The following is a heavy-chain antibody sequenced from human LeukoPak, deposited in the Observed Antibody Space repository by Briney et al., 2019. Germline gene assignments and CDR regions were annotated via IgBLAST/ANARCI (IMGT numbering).Heavy chain of an antibody. CDR2: ISGSGGYA. Sequence: GGSLRLSCAASGFTLSSYAMSRVRQGPGKGMERVSSISGSGGYAHYAHSVTGRFIPSSDNSKNALYLQMTSLRAEHTPVYYCPNDLYGGPARAYFDYWGQGTLVSVSS. D-gene: IGHD2-8*01. V-gene: IGHV3-23*01. CDR1: GFTLSSYA. J-gene: IGHJ4*02. CDR3: PNDLYGGPARAYFDY.